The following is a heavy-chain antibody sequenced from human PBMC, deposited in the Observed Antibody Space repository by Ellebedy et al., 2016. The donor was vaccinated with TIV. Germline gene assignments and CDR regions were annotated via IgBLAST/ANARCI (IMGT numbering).Heavy chain of an antibody. J-gene: IGHJ4*02. CDR3: ARSRPDFWSGYYADS. CDR1: GFTFVGYA. Sequence: GESLKISCAASGFTFVGYAMNWVRQAPGKGLEWVSFLSSSSSDIYYGASVKGRFTVSRDNAKKSLYLQMNSLRPEDTGVNYCARSRPDFWSGYYADSWGQGTLVTVSS. CDR2: LSSSSSDI. V-gene: IGHV3-21*05. D-gene: IGHD3-3*01.